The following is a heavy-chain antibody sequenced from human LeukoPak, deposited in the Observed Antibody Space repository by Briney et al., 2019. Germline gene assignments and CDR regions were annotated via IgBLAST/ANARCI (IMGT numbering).Heavy chain of an antibody. CDR2: ITSSGDGT. V-gene: IGHV3-23*01. CDR1: GFTFSIYA. D-gene: IGHD3-22*01. CDR3: AKDRPNYYGSNGHYYRRDGDY. Sequence: GGSLRLSCAASGFTFSIYAMSWVRQAPGKGLQWVSSITSSGDGTYYADSVKGRFTISRDNSENMLYLQMNSLRGEDTAVYFCAKDRPNYYGSNGHYYRRDGDYWGQGTLVTVSS. J-gene: IGHJ4*02.